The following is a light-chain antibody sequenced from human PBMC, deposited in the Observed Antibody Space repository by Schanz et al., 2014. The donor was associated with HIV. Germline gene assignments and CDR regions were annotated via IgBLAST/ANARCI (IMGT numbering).Light chain of an antibody. CDR1: SSDIGTYNS. J-gene: IGLJ1*01. Sequence: QSALTQPASVSGSPGQSITFSCTGTSSDIGTYNSVSWYQQHPGKAPKLMIYEVSERPSGVPDRFSGSKSGNTASLTVSGLQAEDEADYYCSSWAGNYVKIFGSGTKLTVL. CDR2: EVS. V-gene: IGLV2-8*01. CDR3: SSWAGNYVKI.